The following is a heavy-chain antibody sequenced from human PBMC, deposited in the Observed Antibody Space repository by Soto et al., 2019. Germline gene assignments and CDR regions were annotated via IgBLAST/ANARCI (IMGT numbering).Heavy chain of an antibody. CDR1: GCTFSSYA. Sequence: GGSLRLSCSASGCTFSSYARNWVWQALGKGQGGGAVIWYDGSNKYYADAGKGRFTVARDNSKNTLYLQMNSLRAKDTAVYSCAREHSAVENASYGMDAWGQGTTVTVSS. CDR2: IWYDGSNK. D-gene: IGHD2-21*01. V-gene: IGHV3-33*01. CDR3: AREHSAVENASYGMDA. J-gene: IGHJ6*02.